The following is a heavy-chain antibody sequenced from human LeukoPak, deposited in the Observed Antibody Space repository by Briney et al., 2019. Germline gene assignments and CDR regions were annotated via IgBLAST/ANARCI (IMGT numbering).Heavy chain of an antibody. CDR2: IKQDGSEK. V-gene: IGHV3-7*01. CDR1: GFTFSTYW. J-gene: IGHJ4*02. CDR3: ARDSAGNDY. D-gene: IGHD6-13*01. Sequence: GSLRLSCAASGFTFSTYWMSWVRQAPGKGLEWVANIKQDGSEKYYVDSVKGRFTISKDNAKNSLYLQMNSLRAEDTAMYYCARDSAGNDYWGQGTLVTVSS.